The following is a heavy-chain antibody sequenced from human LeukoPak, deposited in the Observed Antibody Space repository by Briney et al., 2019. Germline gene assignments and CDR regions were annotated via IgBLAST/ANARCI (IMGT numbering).Heavy chain of an antibody. CDR1: GFTVSSTY. CDR2: IYSDGTT. V-gene: IGHV3-53*01. D-gene: IGHD3-3*02. CDR3: ARDSSSFPNYFDY. J-gene: IGHJ4*02. Sequence: GGSLRLSCAASGFTVSSTYMSWVRQAPGKGLEWVSLIYSDGTTFYADSVKGRFAISTDNSKNTLYLQMSSLRAEDTAAYYCARDSSSFPNYFDYWGQGTLITVPS.